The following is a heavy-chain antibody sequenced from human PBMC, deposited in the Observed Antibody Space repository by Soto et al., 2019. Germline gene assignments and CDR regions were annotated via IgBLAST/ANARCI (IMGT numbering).Heavy chain of an antibody. V-gene: IGHV3-7*03. J-gene: IGHJ4*02. CDR3: ARGAYLEWLYLAY. CDR2: IKQDGREK. CDR1: GFTFSSYW. Sequence: GGSLRLSCAASGFTFSSYWMSWVRQAPGKGLEWVANIKQDGREKYYVDSVKGRFTISRDNAKNSLYLQMNSLRAEDTAVYYCARGAYLEWLYLAYWGQGTLVTVSS. D-gene: IGHD3-3*01.